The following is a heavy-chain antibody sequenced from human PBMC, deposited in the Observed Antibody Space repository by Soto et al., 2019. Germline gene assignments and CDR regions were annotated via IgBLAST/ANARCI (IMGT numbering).Heavy chain of an antibody. CDR1: GDSITNSY. Sequence: SETLSLTCTVSGDSITNSYCNWIRQPPGKGPEWIGYIHYSWSTKYNPSLKSRVTISLDTSRNQFSLKMTSVTAADTAVYYCATGIGWLFDYWGQGALVTVSS. D-gene: IGHD6-19*01. CDR2: IHYSWST. V-gene: IGHV4-59*08. J-gene: IGHJ4*02. CDR3: ATGIGWLFDY.